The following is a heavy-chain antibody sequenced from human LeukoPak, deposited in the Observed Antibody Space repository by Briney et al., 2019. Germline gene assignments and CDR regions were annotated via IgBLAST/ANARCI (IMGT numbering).Heavy chain of an antibody. J-gene: IGHJ4*02. D-gene: IGHD6-19*01. CDR2: IYYSGST. CDR1: GGSISSGDYY. V-gene: IGHV4-61*08. Sequence: KASETLSLTCTVSGGSISSGDYYWSWIRQPPGKGPEWIGYIYYSGSTNYNPSLKSRVTISVDTSKNQFSLKMNSVTAADTAVYYCARLASSGWSHCDYWGQGTLVTVSS. CDR3: ARLASSGWSHCDY.